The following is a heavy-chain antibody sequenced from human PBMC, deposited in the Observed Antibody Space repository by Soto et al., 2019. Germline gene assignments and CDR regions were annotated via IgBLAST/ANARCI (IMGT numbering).Heavy chain of an antibody. J-gene: IGHJ4*02. V-gene: IGHV3-23*01. Sequence: EVQLLESGGGLVQPGGSLRLSCAASGFTFSSYAMSWVRQAPGKGLEWVSAISGSGGSTYYADSVKGRFTISRDNSKNTLYLQMNSLRAEDTAVYYCAKDLKEREGYCSGGSCYSRAFDYWVQGTLVTVSS. D-gene: IGHD2-15*01. CDR2: ISGSGGST. CDR3: AKDLKEREGYCSGGSCYSRAFDY. CDR1: GFTFSSYA.